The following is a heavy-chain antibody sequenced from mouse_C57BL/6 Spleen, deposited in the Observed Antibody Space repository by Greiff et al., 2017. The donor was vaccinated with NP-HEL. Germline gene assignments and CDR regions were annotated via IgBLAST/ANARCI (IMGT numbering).Heavy chain of an antibody. CDR2: ISYDGSN. V-gene: IGHV3-6*01. Sequence: EVKLQESGPGLVKPSQSLSLTYSVTGYSITSGYYWNWIRQFPGNKLEWMGYISYDGSNNYNPSLKNRISITRDTSKNQFFLKLNSVTTEDTATYYCARDYGSSLGYFDYWGQGTTLTVSS. D-gene: IGHD1-1*01. CDR3: ARDYGSSLGYFDY. CDR1: GYSITSGYY. J-gene: IGHJ2*01.